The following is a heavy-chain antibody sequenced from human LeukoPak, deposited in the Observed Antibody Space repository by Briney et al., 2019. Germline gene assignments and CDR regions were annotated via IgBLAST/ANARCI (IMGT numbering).Heavy chain of an antibody. Sequence: GGSLRLSCAASGFTFSSYEMNWVRQAPGKGLEWVANIKQDGSEKYYVDSVKGRFTISRDNAKNSLYLQMNSLRAEDTAVYYCARDWRWLQHTDAFDIWGQGTMVTVSS. V-gene: IGHV3-7*01. CDR3: ARDWRWLQHTDAFDI. J-gene: IGHJ3*02. D-gene: IGHD5-24*01. CDR2: IKQDGSEK. CDR1: GFTFSSYE.